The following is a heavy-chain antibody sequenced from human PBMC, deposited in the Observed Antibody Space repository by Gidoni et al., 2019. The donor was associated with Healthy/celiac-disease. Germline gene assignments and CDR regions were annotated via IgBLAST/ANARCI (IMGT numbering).Heavy chain of an antibody. CDR2: IYTSGST. D-gene: IGHD3-22*01. J-gene: IGHJ6*02. V-gene: IGHV4-4*07. Sequence: QVQLQESGPGLVKPSETLSLTCTVSGGSISSYYWCWIRQPAGKGLEWIGRIYTSGSTNYNPSLKSRVTMSVDTSKNQFSLKLSSVTAADTAVYYCAREQTDYYDRNQKTNYYYYYGMDVWGQGTTVTVSS. CDR1: GGSISSYY. CDR3: AREQTDYYDRNQKTNYYYYYGMDV.